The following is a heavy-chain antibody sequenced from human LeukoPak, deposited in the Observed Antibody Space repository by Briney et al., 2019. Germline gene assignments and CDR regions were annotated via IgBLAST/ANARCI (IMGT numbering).Heavy chain of an antibody. CDR2: IYTSGST. Sequence: SETLSLTCTVSRGSSSSYYWSWIRQPAGKGLEWIGRIYTSGSTNYNPSLKSRVTMSVDTSKNQFSLKLSSVTAADTAVYYCASVGRIAVAGTGGDYYYYYYMDVWGKGTTVTVSS. CDR1: RGSSSSYY. D-gene: IGHD6-19*01. J-gene: IGHJ6*03. V-gene: IGHV4-4*07. CDR3: ASVGRIAVAGTGGDYYYYYYMDV.